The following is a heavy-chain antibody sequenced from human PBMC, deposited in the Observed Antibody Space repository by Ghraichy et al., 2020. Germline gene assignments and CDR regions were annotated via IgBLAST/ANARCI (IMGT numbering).Heavy chain of an antibody. V-gene: IGHV3-15*01. Sequence: GGSLRLSCAVSGFTFSNTWMSWVRRAPGKGLEWVGRIKSKSDGETTDYAAPVKDRFIISRDDSKNTLYLQMNSLRTEDTAVYYCAKIPISGYYYYYMDVWGKGTTVTVSS. CDR2: IKSKSDGETT. J-gene: IGHJ6*03. D-gene: IGHD2-21*01. CDR1: GFTFSNTW. CDR3: AKIPISGYYYYYMDV.